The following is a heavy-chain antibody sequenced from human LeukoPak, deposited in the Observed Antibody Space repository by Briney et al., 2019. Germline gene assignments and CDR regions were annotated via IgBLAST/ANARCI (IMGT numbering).Heavy chain of an antibody. CDR3: VRRVAGSSYRDY. V-gene: IGHV4-31*03. J-gene: IGHJ4*02. CDR2: IYYSGST. CDR1: GGSISSGGYY. Sequence: SSQTLSLTCTVSGGSISSGGYYWSWIRQHPGKGLEWIGYIYYSGSTNYNPSLKSRVTIFVDTSKNQFSLKLSSVTAADTADYYCVRRVAGSSYRDYWGQGTLVTVSS. D-gene: IGHD3-22*01.